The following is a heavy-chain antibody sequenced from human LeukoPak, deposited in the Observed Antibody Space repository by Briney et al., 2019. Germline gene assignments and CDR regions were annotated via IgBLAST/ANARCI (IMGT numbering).Heavy chain of an antibody. J-gene: IGHJ6*03. CDR3: ARDGYHYYGSGTYFGYYYMDV. D-gene: IGHD3-10*01. V-gene: IGHV3-66*01. Sequence: GGSLRLSCAASGFTVSSNYMSWVRRAPGKGLEWVSVIYRSGDTYYADSVVGRFTITRDNAKNSLYLQMSSLRAEDTAVYYCARDGYHYYGSGTYFGYYYMDVWGKGTTVTISS. CDR2: IYRSGDT. CDR1: GFTVSSNY.